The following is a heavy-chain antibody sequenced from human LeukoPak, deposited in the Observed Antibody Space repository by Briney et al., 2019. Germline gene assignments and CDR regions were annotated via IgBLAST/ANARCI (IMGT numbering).Heavy chain of an antibody. V-gene: IGHV3-33*06. D-gene: IGHD2-15*01. Sequence: PGGSLRLSCAASGFTFSSYGMHWVRQAPGKGLEWVAVIWDDGSNKYYADSVKGRFTISRDNSKNTLYLQMNSLRAEDTAVYYCAKEGYCSGGSCYTHYYYYYYMDVWGKGTTVTVSS. J-gene: IGHJ6*03. CDR1: GFTFSSYG. CDR2: IWDDGSNK. CDR3: AKEGYCSGGSCYTHYYYYYYMDV.